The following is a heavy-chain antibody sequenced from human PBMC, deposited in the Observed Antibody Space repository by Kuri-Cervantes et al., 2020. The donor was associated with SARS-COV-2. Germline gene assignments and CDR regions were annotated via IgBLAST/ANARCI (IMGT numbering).Heavy chain of an antibody. Sequence: SGPTLVKPTQTLTLTGTFSGFSLSTSGVGVGWIRQPPGKALEWLARIDWDDDKYYKTSLNTRLSISKDTSKDQVVLTMTNMDPVDTATYYCVRIRAATVIADYWGQGTLVTVSS. D-gene: IGHD4-11*01. V-gene: IGHV2-70*11. CDR3: VRIRAATVIADY. CDR2: IDWDDDK. J-gene: IGHJ4*02. CDR1: GFSLSTSGVG.